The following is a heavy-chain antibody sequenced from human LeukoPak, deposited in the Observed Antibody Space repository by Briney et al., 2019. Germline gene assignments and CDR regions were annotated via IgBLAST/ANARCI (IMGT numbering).Heavy chain of an antibody. CDR1: GFTFSNYN. V-gene: IGHV3-21*01. Sequence: GGSLRLSCAASGFTFSNYNMNWVRQTPGKGLEWVSSITRGSIYTFYADSVKGRFTISRDNAKNSLSLQMNSLRAEDTADYYCARDPYNGSYGDDYYYYMDVWGKGTTVTISS. CDR3: ARDPYNGSYGDDYYYYMDV. J-gene: IGHJ6*03. CDR2: ITRGSIYT. D-gene: IGHD1-26*01.